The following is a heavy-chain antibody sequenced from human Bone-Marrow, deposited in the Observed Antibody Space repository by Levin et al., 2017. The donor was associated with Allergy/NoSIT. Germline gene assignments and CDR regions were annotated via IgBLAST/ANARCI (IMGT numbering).Heavy chain of an antibody. CDR2: ISRSGSTV. J-gene: IGHJ3*02. V-gene: IGHV3-11*01. CDR1: GFTFSDYY. D-gene: IGHD1-1*01. CDR3: ARDGNEAFDI. Sequence: PGGSLRLSCAASGFTFSDYYISWIRQAPGKGLEWISYISRSGSTVYYSDSVKGRFTISRDNAKQSLSLLMNSLRGEDTAVYFCARDGNEAFDIWGQGTMVTVSS.